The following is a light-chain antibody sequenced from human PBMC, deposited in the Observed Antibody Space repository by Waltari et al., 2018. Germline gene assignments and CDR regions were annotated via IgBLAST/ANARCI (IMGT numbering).Light chain of an antibody. CDR3: QKYVNLPAT. CDR2: GAS. J-gene: IGKJ1*01. V-gene: IGKV3-20*01. CDR1: QSVRTS. Sequence: EIVLTHSPGTLSLYPGASATLSCRVSQSVRTSLAWYQQKPGQAPRPLIYGASNRATGSPERFSGSGSGTDFSLTISRLEPEDFAVYYCQKYVNLPATFGQGTKVEIK.